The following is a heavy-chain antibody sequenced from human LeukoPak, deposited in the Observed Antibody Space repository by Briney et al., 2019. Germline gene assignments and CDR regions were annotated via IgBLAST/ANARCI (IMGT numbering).Heavy chain of an antibody. J-gene: IGHJ6*03. CDR1: GFTVSNNY. CDR2: IYSGGST. Sequence: GGSLRLSCAASGFTVSNNYMSWVRQAPGKGLEWVSGIYSGGSTYDADSVKGRFTIPRDNSKNTLYVQMNSLRAEDTAVYYCTTSYYYYMDVWGKGTTVTVSS. CDR3: TTSYYYYMDV. D-gene: IGHD1-14*01. V-gene: IGHV3-66*02.